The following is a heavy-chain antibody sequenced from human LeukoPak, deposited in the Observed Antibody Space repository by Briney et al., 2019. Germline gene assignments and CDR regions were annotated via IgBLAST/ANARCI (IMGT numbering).Heavy chain of an antibody. Sequence: PGGSLRLSCAASGFTFSSYAMSWVRQAPGKGLEWVSAISGSGGSTYYADSVKGRFTISRDNSKNTLYLQMNSLRAEDTAVYYCAKDKAQSPTAMAYFDYWGQGTLVTVSS. CDR2: ISGSGGST. V-gene: IGHV3-23*01. D-gene: IGHD5-18*01. CDR3: AKDKAQSPTAMAYFDY. CDR1: GFTFSSYA. J-gene: IGHJ4*02.